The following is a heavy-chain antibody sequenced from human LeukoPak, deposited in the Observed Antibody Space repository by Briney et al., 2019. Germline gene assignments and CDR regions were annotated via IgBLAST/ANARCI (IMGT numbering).Heavy chain of an antibody. Sequence: GGSLRLSCAASGFTFSSYDMHWVRQATGKGLEWVSAIVTAGDTYYPGSLNGRFTISTENAKNSWYLQMNSLRARYTAVYYYVRGGSGWYGFDYWGRGTLVTVSS. D-gene: IGHD6-19*01. J-gene: IGHJ4*02. V-gene: IGHV3-13*01. CDR3: VRGGSGWYGFDY. CDR2: IVTAGDT. CDR1: GFTFSSYD.